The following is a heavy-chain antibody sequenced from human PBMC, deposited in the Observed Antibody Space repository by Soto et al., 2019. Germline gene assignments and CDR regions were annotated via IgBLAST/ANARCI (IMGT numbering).Heavy chain of an antibody. Sequence: QVQLVQSGAEVKKPGSSVKVSCKASGGTFSSYAISWVRQAPGQGLEWMGGIFPIFGTANYAQKFQGRVTITADESTSTAYMELSSLRSEDTAVYYCARINSSGWYEAIDYWGQGTLVTVSS. D-gene: IGHD6-19*01. J-gene: IGHJ4*02. V-gene: IGHV1-69*12. CDR2: IFPIFGTA. CDR3: ARINSSGWYEAIDY. CDR1: GGTFSSYA.